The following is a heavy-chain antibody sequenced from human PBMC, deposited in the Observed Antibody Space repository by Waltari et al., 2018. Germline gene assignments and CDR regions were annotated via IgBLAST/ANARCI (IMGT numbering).Heavy chain of an antibody. CDR3: ARDKRMVGVYYYYYYMDV. J-gene: IGHJ6*03. CDR1: GYTFTGYY. D-gene: IGHD2-15*01. CDR2: INPNSGGT. V-gene: IGHV1-2*02. Sequence: QVQLVQSGAEVKKPGASVKVSCKASGYTFTGYYMHWVRQAPGQGLERKGWINPNSGGTNYAQKFQGRVTMTRDTSISTAYMELSRLRSDETAVYYCARDKRMVGVYYYYYYMDVWGKGTTVTVSS.